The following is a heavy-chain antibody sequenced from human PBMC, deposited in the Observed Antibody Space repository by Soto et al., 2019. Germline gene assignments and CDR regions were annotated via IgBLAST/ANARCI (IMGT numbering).Heavy chain of an antibody. Sequence: VGSLRLSCAASGFTFGNHWMHWVRQAPGKGLEWVSRMNSDGSTTNYADSVKGRFTVSRDNAKNTLYLQMNSLRAEDTAVYYCATAEVDYWGPGTLVTVSS. J-gene: IGHJ4*02. V-gene: IGHV3-74*01. CDR3: ATAEVDY. CDR1: GFTFGNHW. CDR2: MNSDGSTT.